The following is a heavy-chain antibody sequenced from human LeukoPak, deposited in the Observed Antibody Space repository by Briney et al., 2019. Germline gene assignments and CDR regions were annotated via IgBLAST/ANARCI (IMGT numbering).Heavy chain of an antibody. Sequence: PSETLSLTCTVSGGSISSSSYYWGWLRQPPGKGLEWIGSIYYSGSTYYNPSLKSRVTISVDTSKNQFSLKLSSVTAADTAMYYCVKSGGYGLIDYWGQGTRVTVSS. CDR1: GGSISSSSYY. J-gene: IGHJ4*02. D-gene: IGHD1-26*01. V-gene: IGHV4-39*07. CDR3: VKSGGYGLIDY. CDR2: IYYSGST.